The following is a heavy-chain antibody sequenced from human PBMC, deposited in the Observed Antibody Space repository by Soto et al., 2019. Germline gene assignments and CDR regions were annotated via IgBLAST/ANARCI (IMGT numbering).Heavy chain of an antibody. CDR1: GDSVSSNSAA. D-gene: IGHD5-18*01. CDR3: ARGHTAMDLNWFDP. Sequence: SQTLSLTCAISGDSVSSNSAAWNWIRQSPSRGLEWLGRTYYRAKWYNDYAVSVKSPITINPDTSKNQFSLQLNSVTPADTSVYYRARGHTAMDLNWFDPWGQGTLATVSS. CDR2: TYYRAKWYN. J-gene: IGHJ5*02. V-gene: IGHV6-1*01.